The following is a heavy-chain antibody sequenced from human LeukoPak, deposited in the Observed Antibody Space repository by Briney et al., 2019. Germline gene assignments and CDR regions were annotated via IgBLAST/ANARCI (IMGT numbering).Heavy chain of an antibody. D-gene: IGHD2-2*03. V-gene: IGHV1-8*01. Sequence: ASVKVSCKASGYTFTSYDINWVRQATGQGLEWMGWRNPNSGNTGYAQKFQGRVTMTRNTSISTAYMELSNLRSEDTAVYYCARAGYCSSPSCYRWSSGWFDPWGQGTRVTVSS. CDR1: GYTFTSYD. CDR2: RNPNSGNT. J-gene: IGHJ5*02. CDR3: ARAGYCSSPSCYRWSSGWFDP.